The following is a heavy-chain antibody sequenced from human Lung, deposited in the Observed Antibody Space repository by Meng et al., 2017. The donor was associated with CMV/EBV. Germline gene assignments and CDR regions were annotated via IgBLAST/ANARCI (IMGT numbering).Heavy chain of an antibody. V-gene: IGHV4-59*01. D-gene: IGHD6-19*01. Sequence: GSLRLSCTVSGGSISSYYWSWIRQPPGKGLEWIGYIYYSGSTNYNPSLKSRVTISVDTSKNQFSLKLSSVTAADTAVYYCARDGPAVAHKWGQGTLVTVSS. CDR3: ARDGPAVAHK. CDR2: IYYSGST. J-gene: IGHJ4*02. CDR1: GGSISSYY.